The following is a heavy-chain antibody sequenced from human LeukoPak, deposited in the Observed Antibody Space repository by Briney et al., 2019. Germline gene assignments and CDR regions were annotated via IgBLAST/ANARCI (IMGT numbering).Heavy chain of an antibody. D-gene: IGHD1-26*01. CDR3: VKGTVDSGSYLSWFDP. V-gene: IGHV3-64D*06. CDR1: GFTFSSYA. CDR2: MSSNGGST. J-gene: IGHJ5*02. Sequence: PGGCLRLSCSASGFTFSSYAMHWVRQAPGKGLEYVSAMSSNGGSTYYAGAVKGRFTISRDNSKNTLYLQMSSLRTEDTAVYYCVKGTVDSGSYLSWFDPWGQGTLVTVSS.